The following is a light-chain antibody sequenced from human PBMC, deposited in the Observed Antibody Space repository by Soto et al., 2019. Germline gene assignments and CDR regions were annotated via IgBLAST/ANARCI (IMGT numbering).Light chain of an antibody. J-gene: IGKJ2*01. V-gene: IGKV3-11*01. CDR2: GTS. Sequence: EIVLTQSPATLSLSPGERATLSCRASQRVSSYLAWYQQKPGQAPRLLIYGTSNRAAGIPARFSGSGSGTDITLTNSSPEPEGFAVYYCQQRSTFGQGTKLEIK. CDR1: QRVSSY. CDR3: QQRST.